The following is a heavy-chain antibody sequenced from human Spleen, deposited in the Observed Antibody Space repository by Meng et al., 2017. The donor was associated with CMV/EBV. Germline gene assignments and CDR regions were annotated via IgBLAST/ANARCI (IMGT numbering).Heavy chain of an antibody. J-gene: IGHJ6*02. CDR1: GFSFDDYA. CDR3: ARGGCSSSSCYNDYYYAMDV. CDR2: MSWNSGRI. D-gene: IGHD2-2*02. V-gene: IGHV3-9*01. Sequence: SLKISCAASGFSFDDYAMHWVRQAPGKGLEWVSGMSWNSGRIGYADSVKGRFTISRDNAKNALYLQMNSLRAEDTALYYCARGGCSSSSCYNDYYYAMDVWGQGTTVTISS.